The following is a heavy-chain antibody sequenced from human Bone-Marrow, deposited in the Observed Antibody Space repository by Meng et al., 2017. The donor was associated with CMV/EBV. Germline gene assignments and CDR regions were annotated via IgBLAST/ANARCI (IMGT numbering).Heavy chain of an antibody. D-gene: IGHD5-18*01. CDR1: GFTFTNYN. Sequence: GESLKISCTAPGFTFTNYNINWVRQAPGKGLEWVSSISSSSSYIYYADSVKGRFTISRDNAKNSLYLQMNSLRAEDTAVYYCARDSRVDTAMVVYGLDVWGQGTTVTVSS. V-gene: IGHV3-21*01. CDR3: ARDSRVDTAMVVYGLDV. CDR2: ISSSSSYI. J-gene: IGHJ6*02.